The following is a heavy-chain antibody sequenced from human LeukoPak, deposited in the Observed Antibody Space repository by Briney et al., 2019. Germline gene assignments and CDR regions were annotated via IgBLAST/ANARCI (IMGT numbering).Heavy chain of an antibody. J-gene: IGHJ6*04. V-gene: IGHV3-48*03. CDR2: ISSSGGVT. Sequence: GGSLRLSCTVSGFIFSNTEMNWVRQAPGKGLEWVSFISSSGGVTNYADSVKGRFTISRDNAKKSLYLQMNSLTAEDTAVYYCAKPALYLHGDFPRVWGRGTTVIVSS. CDR1: GFIFSNTE. D-gene: IGHD4-17*01. CDR3: AKPALYLHGDFPRV.